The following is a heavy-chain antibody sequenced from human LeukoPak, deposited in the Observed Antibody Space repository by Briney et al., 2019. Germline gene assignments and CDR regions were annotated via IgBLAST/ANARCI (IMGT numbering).Heavy chain of an antibody. J-gene: IGHJ6*03. Sequence: GASVKVSCKASGYTFTSNSINWVRQAPGQGLEWMGWISTNTGNPTYAQGFTGRFVFSMDTSVSTAYLEISSLKAEDTAVYYCARTTIAAAGTHERYYYYMGVWGKGTTVTVSS. D-gene: IGHD6-13*01. CDR2: ISTNTGNP. CDR1: GYTFTSNS. V-gene: IGHV7-4-1*02. CDR3: ARTTIAAAGTHERYYYYMGV.